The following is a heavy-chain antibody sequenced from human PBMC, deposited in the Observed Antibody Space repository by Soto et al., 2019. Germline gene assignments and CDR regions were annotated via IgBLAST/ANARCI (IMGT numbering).Heavy chain of an antibody. CDR1: GFTFSDYY. D-gene: IGHD3-10*01. CDR3: ARDVWFGELQDY. CDR2: ISSSGSTI. V-gene: IGHV3-11*01. J-gene: IGHJ4*02. Sequence: PGRSLRLSCAASGFTFSDYYMSWIRQAPGKGLEWVSYISSSGSTIYYADSVKGRFTISRDNAKNSLYLQMNSLRAEDTAVYYCARDVWFGELQDYWGQGTLVTVSS.